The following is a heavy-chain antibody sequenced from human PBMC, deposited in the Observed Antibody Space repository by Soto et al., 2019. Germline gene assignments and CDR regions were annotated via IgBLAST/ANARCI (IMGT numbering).Heavy chain of an antibody. J-gene: IGHJ3*02. CDR1: GYTFTSYD. Sequence: ASVKVSCKASGYTFTSYDINWVRQATGQGLEWMGWMNPNSGNTGYAQKFQDRVTMTGNASISTAYMELSSLRSEDTAGEFWARDWITMSADVFDIWGQGTMVPVSS. CDR3: ARDWITMSADVFDI. CDR2: MNPNSGNT. D-gene: IGHD3-10*02. V-gene: IGHV1-8*01.